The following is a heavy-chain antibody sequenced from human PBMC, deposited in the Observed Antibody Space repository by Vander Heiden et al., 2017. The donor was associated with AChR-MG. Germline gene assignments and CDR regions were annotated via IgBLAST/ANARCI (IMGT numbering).Heavy chain of an antibody. J-gene: IGHJ4*02. CDR1: GFPFSLYA. D-gene: IGHD3-16*01. Sequence: EVQLLESGGGLVQPGGSLRLSCAASGFPFSLYAMCWVRQGPGKGLEWVSAMIGSGTSTYYADSVKGRFTISRDNFKNTLYLQMNSLRAEDTAIYYCAKRRSLYADIDYWGQGTLVTVSS. CDR3: AKRRSLYADIDY. CDR2: MIGSGTST. V-gene: IGHV3-23*01.